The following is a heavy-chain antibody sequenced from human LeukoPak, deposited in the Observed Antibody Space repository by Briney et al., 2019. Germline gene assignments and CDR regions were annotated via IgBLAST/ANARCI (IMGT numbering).Heavy chain of an antibody. CDR2: IYTSGST. CDR1: GGSISSYY. J-gene: IGHJ4*02. V-gene: IGHV4-4*07. D-gene: IGHD3-22*01. CDR3: ARSMVVGSGYSIDY. Sequence: KPSETLSLTCTVSGGSISSYYWSWIRQPAGKGLEWIGRIYTSGSTNYNPSLKSRVTMSVDTSKNQFSLKLSSVTAADTAVYYCARSMVVGSGYSIDYWGQGTLVTVSS.